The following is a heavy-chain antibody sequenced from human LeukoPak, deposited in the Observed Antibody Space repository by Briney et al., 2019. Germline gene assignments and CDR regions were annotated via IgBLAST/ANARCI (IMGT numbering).Heavy chain of an antibody. D-gene: IGHD1-1*01. CDR2: ISSDGSTT. J-gene: IGHJ4*02. CDR3: APGAYDY. CDR1: GFTFTNYW. Sequence: GGSLRLSCAASGFTFTNYWMHWVRQAPGKGLVWVSRISSDGSTTDYADSVKGRFTISRDNAKNTLYLQMNSLRAEDTAVYYCAPGAYDYWGQGTLVTVSS. V-gene: IGHV3-74*01.